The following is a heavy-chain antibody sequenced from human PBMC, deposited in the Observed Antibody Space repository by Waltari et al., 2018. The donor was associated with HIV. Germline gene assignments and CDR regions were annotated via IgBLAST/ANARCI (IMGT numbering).Heavy chain of an antibody. D-gene: IGHD5-12*01. J-gene: IGHJ4*02. CDR3: ARQYKYEKSGYRPLDY. Sequence: EVQLVESGGGLVQPGGSLRLSCEASGFNFNNYWMGWARQAAGRGLGWVANINPDGGEKHYVDSVKGRFTVSRDNAENSLFLQMKGLRDEDTAVYFCARQYKYEKSGYRPLDYWGQGTLVTVSS. CDR1: GFNFNNYW. CDR2: INPDGGEK. V-gene: IGHV3-7*01.